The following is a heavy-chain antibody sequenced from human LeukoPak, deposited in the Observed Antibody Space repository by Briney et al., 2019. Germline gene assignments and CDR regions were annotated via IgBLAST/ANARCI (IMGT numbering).Heavy chain of an antibody. Sequence: ASVKVSCKASGYTFSSYDIKWVRQATGQGLEWMGWMNPNSGNTGYAQKFQGRVTMTRNTSISTAYMELSSLISEDTAMYYCARASTENYYGSGSYIMFDYWGQGTLVTVSS. V-gene: IGHV1-8*01. CDR2: MNPNSGNT. J-gene: IGHJ4*02. D-gene: IGHD3-10*01. CDR1: GYTFSSYD. CDR3: ARASTENYYGSGSYIMFDY.